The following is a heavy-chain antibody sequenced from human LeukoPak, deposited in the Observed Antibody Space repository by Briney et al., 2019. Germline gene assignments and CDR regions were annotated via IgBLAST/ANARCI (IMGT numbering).Heavy chain of an antibody. J-gene: IGHJ4*02. CDR1: GYTFTGYY. V-gene: IGHV1-2*02. CDR2: INPNSGGT. CDR3: ARDNRRPGYYYDSSGGRHTSADTDY. D-gene: IGHD3-22*01. Sequence: ASVKVSCKASGYTFTGYYMHWVRQAPGQGLEWMGWINPNSGGTNYAQKFQGRVTMTRDTSISTAYMELSRLRSDDTAVYYCARDNRRPGYYYDSSGGRHTSADTDYWGQGTLVTVSS.